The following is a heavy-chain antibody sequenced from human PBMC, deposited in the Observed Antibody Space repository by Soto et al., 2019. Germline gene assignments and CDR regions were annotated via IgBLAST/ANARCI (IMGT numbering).Heavy chain of an antibody. CDR1: GFTFSSYG. V-gene: IGHV3-30*18. Sequence: GGSLRLFCVASGFTFSSYGIHWVRQAPGKGLEWVAAISYDGNTKYYADSVEGRFTISRDNSENTVYLQMNSLRPEDTAMYFCAKDRVKEYQLPWGYYFYAMDVWGQGTTVTVSS. CDR2: ISYDGNTK. J-gene: IGHJ6*02. D-gene: IGHD6-6*01. CDR3: AKDRVKEYQLPWGYYFYAMDV.